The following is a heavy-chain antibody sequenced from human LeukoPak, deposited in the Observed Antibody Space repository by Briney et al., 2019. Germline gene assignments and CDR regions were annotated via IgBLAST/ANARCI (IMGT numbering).Heavy chain of an antibody. CDR1: GFTFSSYW. J-gene: IGHJ6*02. CDR2: IKQDGSEK. V-gene: IGHV3-7*01. Sequence: GGSLRLSCAASGFTFSSYWMGWVRQAPGKGLEWVANIKQDGSEKYYVDSVKGRFTISRDNAKNSLYLQMNSLRAEDTAVYYCARVEAAAGTYYYYAMDVWGQGTTVTVSS. D-gene: IGHD6-13*01. CDR3: ARVEAAAGTYYYYAMDV.